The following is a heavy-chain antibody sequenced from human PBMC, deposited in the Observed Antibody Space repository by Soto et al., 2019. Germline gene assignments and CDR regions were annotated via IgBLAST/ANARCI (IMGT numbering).Heavy chain of an antibody. CDR2: ISYDGSNK. CDR3: AKDIADIVVVPAAMLTYYYYYGMEV. CDR1: GFTFSSYG. J-gene: IGHJ6*02. V-gene: IGHV3-30*18. D-gene: IGHD2-2*01. Sequence: PGGSLRLSCAASGFTFSSYGMHWVRQAPDKGLEWVAVISYDGSNKYYADSVKGRFTISRDNSKNTLYLQMNSLRAEDTAVYYCAKDIADIVVVPAAMLTYYYYYGMEVWGQGTTVTVSS.